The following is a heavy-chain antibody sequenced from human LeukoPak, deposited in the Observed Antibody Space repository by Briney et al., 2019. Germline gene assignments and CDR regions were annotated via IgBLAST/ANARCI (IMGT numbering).Heavy chain of an antibody. CDR1: GYSFTNYW. D-gene: IGHD2-8*02. CDR3: ARRDTGLEFFDS. CDR2: ICPGDSDT. Sequence: GESLKISCKGSGYSFTNYWIGWVRQMAGQGLEWIGIICPGDSDTRYSPSFQGQVTISADKSISTAYLQWTSLKASDTAMYYCARRDTGLEFFDSWGQGTLVTVSS. V-gene: IGHV5-51*01. J-gene: IGHJ4*02.